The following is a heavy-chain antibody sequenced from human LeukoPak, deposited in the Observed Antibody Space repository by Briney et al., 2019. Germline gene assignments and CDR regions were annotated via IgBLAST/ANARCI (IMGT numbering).Heavy chain of an antibody. CDR3: ARDPLKWLGRGKWFDP. CDR2: IIPILGIA. CDR1: GGTFSSYA. D-gene: IGHD6-19*01. V-gene: IGHV1-69*04. Sequence: SVKVSCKASGGTFSSYAISWVRQASGQGLEWMGRIIPILGIANYAQKFQGRVTITADKSTSTAYMELSSLRSEDTAVYYCARDPLKWLGRGKWFDPWGQGTLVTVSS. J-gene: IGHJ5*02.